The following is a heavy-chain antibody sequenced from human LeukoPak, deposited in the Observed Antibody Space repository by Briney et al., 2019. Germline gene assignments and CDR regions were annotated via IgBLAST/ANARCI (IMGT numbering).Heavy chain of an antibody. CDR3: ARLTYYSDSSGYPTLY. Sequence: SVKVSCEASGGTFSRYGISWVRQAPGEGLEWMGGIIPIVGTANYAQKFQGSVTITADESTSTAYMDPSSLRSEDTAVYYCARLTYYSDSSGYPTLYWGQGTLVTVSS. D-gene: IGHD3-22*01. V-gene: IGHV1-69*13. CDR1: GGTFSRYG. J-gene: IGHJ4*02. CDR2: IIPIVGTA.